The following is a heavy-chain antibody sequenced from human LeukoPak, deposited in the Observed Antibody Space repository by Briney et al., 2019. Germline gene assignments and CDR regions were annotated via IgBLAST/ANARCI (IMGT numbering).Heavy chain of an antibody. Sequence: PSETLSLTCAVSGDSISNYYWSWIRQSPGKGLEWIGYIYYSGSTNYNPSLKSRVNFSLDMSKDHFSLTLRSVTAADTAVYYCARDDLDNDGDAGFDYWGQGTLVTVSS. D-gene: IGHD2-21*02. CDR1: GDSISNYY. V-gene: IGHV4-59*01. CDR2: IYYSGST. J-gene: IGHJ4*02. CDR3: ARDDLDNDGDAGFDY.